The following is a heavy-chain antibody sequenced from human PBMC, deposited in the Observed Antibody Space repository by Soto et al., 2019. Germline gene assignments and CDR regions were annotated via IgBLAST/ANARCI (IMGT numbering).Heavy chain of an antibody. V-gene: IGHV4-59*01. J-gene: IGHJ5*02. CDR3: ARVDELLWFGELSGWFDP. CDR1: GGSISSYY. CDR2: IYYSGST. Sequence: SETLSLTCTVSGGSISSYYWSWIRQPPGKGLEWIGYIYYSGSTNYNPSLKSRVTISVDTSKNQFFLKLSSVTAADTAVYYCARVDELLWFGELSGWFDPWGQGTLVTVSS. D-gene: IGHD3-10*01.